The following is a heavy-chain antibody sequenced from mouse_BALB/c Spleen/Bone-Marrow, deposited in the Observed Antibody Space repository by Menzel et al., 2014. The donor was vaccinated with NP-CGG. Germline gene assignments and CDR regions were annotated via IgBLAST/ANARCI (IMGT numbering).Heavy chain of an antibody. CDR2: ISTYSGNT. D-gene: IGHD1-1*01. CDR1: GYTFTAYA. Sequence: QVQLQQPGPELVRPGVSVKLSCKGSGYTFTAYAMHWVKRSHAKSLEWIGLISTYSGNTHYNQNFKGKATMTVDKSSSTAYMELARLTSEDSAIYYCARNFYGSSYFDYWGQGTTLTVSS. V-gene: IGHV1-67*01. J-gene: IGHJ2*01. CDR3: ARNFYGSSYFDY.